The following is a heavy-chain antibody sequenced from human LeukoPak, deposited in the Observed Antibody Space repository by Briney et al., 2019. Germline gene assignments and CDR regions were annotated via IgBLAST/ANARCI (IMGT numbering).Heavy chain of an antibody. D-gene: IGHD3-10*01. V-gene: IGHV4-39*07. CDR3: ARSFQGEYFDY. Sequence: PSETLSLTCTVSGASISDNKYFWGCIRQPPGEGLEWIGNIFYGGSTYYRPSLKSRLSMSFDTSKNQFSLKLSSVTAADTAVYYCARSFQGEYFDYWGQGALVTVSS. CDR2: IFYGGST. CDR1: GASISDNKYF. J-gene: IGHJ4*02.